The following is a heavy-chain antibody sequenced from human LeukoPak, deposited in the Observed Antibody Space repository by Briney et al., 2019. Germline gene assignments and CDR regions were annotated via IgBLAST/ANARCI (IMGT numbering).Heavy chain of an antibody. CDR3: ARGARNAGSGYSFDY. CDR1: GFTFSSYS. D-gene: IGHD3-3*01. Sequence: GGSLRLSCAASGFTFSSYSMNWVRQAPGKGLGWVSSISSSSSYIYYADSVKGRFTISRDNAKNSLYLQMNSLRAEDTAVYYCARGARNAGSGYSFDYWGQGTLVTVSS. J-gene: IGHJ4*02. CDR2: ISSSSSYI. V-gene: IGHV3-21*01.